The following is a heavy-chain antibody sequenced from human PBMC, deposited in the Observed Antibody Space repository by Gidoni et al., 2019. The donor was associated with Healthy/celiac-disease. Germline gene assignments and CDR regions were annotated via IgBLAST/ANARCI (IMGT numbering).Heavy chain of an antibody. V-gene: IGHV3-9*01. CDR2: ISWNSGSI. CDR1: GFTFDDYA. CDR3: AKAGWFGDRLYYYGMDV. J-gene: IGHJ6*02. Sequence: EVQLVESGGGLVQPGRSLRLSCAASGFTFDDYAMHWVRQAPGKGLEWVSGISWNSGSIGYADSVKGRFTISRDNAKNSLYLQMNSLRAEDTALYYCAKAGWFGDRLYYYGMDVWGQGTTVTVSS. D-gene: IGHD3-10*01.